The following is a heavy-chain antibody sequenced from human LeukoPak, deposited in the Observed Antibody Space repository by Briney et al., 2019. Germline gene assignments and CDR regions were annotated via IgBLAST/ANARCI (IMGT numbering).Heavy chain of an antibody. Sequence: GGSLRLSCAASGFTVSRNYMSWVRQAPGKGLEWVSVISSGDTTYYADSVKGRFTISRDSSKNTLYLQMNSLRAEDTAVYYCARYAPDYYYYYGMDVWGQGTTVTVSS. CDR1: GFTVSRNY. V-gene: IGHV3-66*01. J-gene: IGHJ6*02. CDR3: ARYAPDYYYYYGMDV. CDR2: ISSGDTT.